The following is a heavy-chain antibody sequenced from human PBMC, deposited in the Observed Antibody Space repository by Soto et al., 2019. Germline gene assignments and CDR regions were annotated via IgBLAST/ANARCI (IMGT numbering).Heavy chain of an antibody. CDR2: ISYDGSNK. V-gene: IGHV3-30-3*01. Sequence: GGSLRLSCAASGFTFSSYAMHWVRQAPGKGLEWVAVISYDGSNKYYADSVKGRFTISRDNSKNTLYLQMNSLRAEDTAVYYCARIMVWNYGALDYWGQGTLVTVSS. D-gene: IGHD1-7*01. J-gene: IGHJ4*02. CDR1: GFTFSSYA. CDR3: ARIMVWNYGALDY.